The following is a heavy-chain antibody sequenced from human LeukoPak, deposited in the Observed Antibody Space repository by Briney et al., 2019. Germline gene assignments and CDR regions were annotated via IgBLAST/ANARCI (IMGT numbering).Heavy chain of an antibody. J-gene: IGHJ4*02. Sequence: GSPRLSCTASGFTFSTYWINSGPQSPGKGVGWVALINGDGSTTTHADSVKGRVTISRDNAKNTAYLQMNSLRDEDTAVYYCARDYAGSPDYWGQGTLVTVSA. V-gene: IGHV3-74*03. CDR2: INGDGSTT. D-gene: IGHD3-10*01. CDR1: GFTFSTYW. CDR3: ARDYAGSPDY.